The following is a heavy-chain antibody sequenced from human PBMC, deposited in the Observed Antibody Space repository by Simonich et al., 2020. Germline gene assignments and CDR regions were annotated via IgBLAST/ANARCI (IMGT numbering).Heavy chain of an antibody. CDR2: FRWNRGSI. D-gene: IGHD2-15*01. J-gene: IGHJ4*02. V-gene: IGHV3-9*01. Sequence: EVQLVDSGGGLVQPGRSLRLSVAASGFTFDDYATPWARQAAGKGLVGVSGFRWNRGSIGYADSVKGRFTSARDNAKNSLYLQMNRLRAEDTALYYCAKDMGYCSGGSCYYFDYWGQGTLVTVSS. CDR1: GFTFDDYA. CDR3: AKDMGYCSGGSCYYFDY.